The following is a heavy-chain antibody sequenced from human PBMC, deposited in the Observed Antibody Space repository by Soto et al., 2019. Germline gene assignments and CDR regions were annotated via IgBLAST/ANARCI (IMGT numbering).Heavy chain of an antibody. J-gene: IGHJ4*02. V-gene: IGHV1-18*01. Sequence: ASVKVSCKASGYTFTHFYITWVRQAPGQGLEWMGAISPHNFNTNHAQKFRGRVTLTTDKSTTTAYMDLRSLTSGDTAVYYCARDEGGYDISTGYYKAHHFDYWGQGVPVTVSS. D-gene: IGHD3-9*01. CDR2: ISPHNFNT. CDR3: ARDEGGYDISTGYYKAHHFDY. CDR1: GYTFTHFY.